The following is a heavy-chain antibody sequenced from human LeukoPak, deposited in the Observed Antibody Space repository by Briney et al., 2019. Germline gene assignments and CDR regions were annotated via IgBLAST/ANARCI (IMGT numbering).Heavy chain of an antibody. CDR2: IYHSGST. CDR3: ARDNDSSGQYAFDI. D-gene: IGHD3-22*01. V-gene: IGHV4-4*02. Sequence: SETLSLTCAVSGGSISSSNWWSWVRQPPGKGLEWIGEIYHSGSTNYNPSLKSRVTISVDKSKNQFSLKLSSVTAADTAVYYCARDNDSSGQYAFDIWGQGTMVTVSS. CDR1: GGSISSSNW. J-gene: IGHJ3*02.